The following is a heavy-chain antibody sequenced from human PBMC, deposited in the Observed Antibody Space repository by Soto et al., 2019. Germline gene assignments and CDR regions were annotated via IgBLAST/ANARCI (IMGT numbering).Heavy chain of an antibody. CDR3: ARISGYSSSWYYYYGMDV. V-gene: IGHV4-39*01. Sequence: TSETLSLTCAVSGGAISSSKWWSWVRQPPGKGLEWIGSIYYSGSTYYNPSLKSRVTISVDTSKNQFSLKLSSVTAADTAVYYCARISGYSSSWYYYYGMDVWGQGTTVTVSS. CDR2: IYYSGST. D-gene: IGHD6-13*01. CDR1: GGAISSSKW. J-gene: IGHJ6*02.